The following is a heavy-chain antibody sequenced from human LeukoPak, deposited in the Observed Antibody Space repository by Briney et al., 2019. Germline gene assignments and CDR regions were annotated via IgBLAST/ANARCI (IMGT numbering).Heavy chain of an antibody. CDR3: ARSIPLWKDLRRDWFDP. Sequence: SVKVSCKASGYTFTNYDINWVRQATGQGLEWMGWMNPNSGNTGYAQKFQGRLTISRNTSISTAYMELSSLRSDDTAVYYCARSIPLWKDLRRDWFDPWGQGTQVTVSS. V-gene: IGHV1-8*01. CDR1: GYTFTNYD. D-gene: IGHD3-10*01. J-gene: IGHJ5*02. CDR2: MNPNSGNT.